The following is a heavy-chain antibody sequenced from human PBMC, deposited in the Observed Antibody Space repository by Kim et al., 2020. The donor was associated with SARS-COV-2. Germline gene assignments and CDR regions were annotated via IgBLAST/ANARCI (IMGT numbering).Heavy chain of an antibody. CDR2: ISGSGGST. CDR1: GFTFSSYA. D-gene: IGHD1-7*01. Sequence: GGSLRLSCAASGFTFSSYAMSWVRQAPGKGLEWVSAISGSGGSTYYADSVKGRFTISRDNSKNTLYLQMNSLRAEDTAVYYCAKFGNWNYGFGDAFDIWGQGTMVTVSS. J-gene: IGHJ3*02. V-gene: IGHV3-23*01. CDR3: AKFGNWNYGFGDAFDI.